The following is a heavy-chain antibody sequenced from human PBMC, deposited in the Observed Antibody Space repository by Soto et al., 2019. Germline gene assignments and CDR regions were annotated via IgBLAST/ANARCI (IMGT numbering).Heavy chain of an antibody. CDR3: ARDLIAMVRGVIWHY. V-gene: IGHV1-46*03. J-gene: IGHJ4*02. CDR1: GYTFTSYY. D-gene: IGHD3-10*01. Sequence: EASVKVSCKASGYTFTSYYMHWVRQAPGQGLEWMGIINPSGGSTSYAQKFQGRVTMTRDTSTSTVYMELSSLRSEDTAVYYCARDLIAMVRGVIWHYWGQGTLVTVS. CDR2: INPSGGST.